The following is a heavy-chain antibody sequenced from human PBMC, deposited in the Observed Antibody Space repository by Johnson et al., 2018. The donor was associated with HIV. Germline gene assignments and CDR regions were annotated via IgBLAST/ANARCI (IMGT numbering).Heavy chain of an antibody. D-gene: IGHD5-18*01. CDR2: IWYDGSNK. CDR1: GFTFSSYG. CDR3: AKGEWGPIQLWEDAFDI. Sequence: QVQLVESGGGLVQPGRSLRLSCAASGFTFSSYGMHWVRQAPGKGLEWVAVIWYDGSNKYYADSVKGRFTVSRDNSKNTLYLQMNSLRAEDTAVYYCAKGEWGPIQLWEDAFDIWGQGTMVTVSS. V-gene: IGHV3-33*06. J-gene: IGHJ3*02.